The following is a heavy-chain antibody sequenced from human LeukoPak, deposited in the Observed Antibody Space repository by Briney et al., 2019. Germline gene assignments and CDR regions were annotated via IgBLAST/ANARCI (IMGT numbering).Heavy chain of an antibody. CDR1: GGSISSSSYY. D-gene: IGHD1-7*01. CDR3: ASRYNWNYRY. V-gene: IGHV4-39*07. Sequence: SEPLSLTCTVSGGSISSSSYYWGWIRQPPGKGLEWIGSIYYSGSTYYNPSLKSRVTISVDTSKNQFSLKLSSVTAADTAVYYCASRYNWNYRYWGQGTLVTVSS. CDR2: IYYSGST. J-gene: IGHJ4*02.